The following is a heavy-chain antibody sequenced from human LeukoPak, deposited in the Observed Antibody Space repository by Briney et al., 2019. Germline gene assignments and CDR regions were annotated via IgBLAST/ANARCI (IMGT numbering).Heavy chain of an antibody. V-gene: IGHV4-59*01. CDR1: GGSISSYY. J-gene: IGHJ4*02. Sequence: SETLSLTCTVSGGSISSYYWSWIRQPPGKGLEWIVYIYYSGSTNYNPSLKSRVTISVDTSKNQFSLKLSSVTAADTAVYYCARGSVILTGFGGFDYWGQGTLVTVSS. D-gene: IGHD3-9*01. CDR2: IYYSGST. CDR3: ARGSVILTGFGGFDY.